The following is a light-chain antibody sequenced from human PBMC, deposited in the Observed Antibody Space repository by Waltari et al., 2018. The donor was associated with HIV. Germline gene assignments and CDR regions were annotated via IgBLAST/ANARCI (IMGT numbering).Light chain of an antibody. CDR2: VNSDGSH. Sequence: QLVLTQSPSASASLGASVKLTCTLSSGHSSYAIAWHQKQAEKGPRYLMKVNSDGSHNKGDGIPDRFSVSSSGAERYLTISSLQSEDEADYYCQTWATGIQVFGGGTKLTVL. V-gene: IGLV4-69*01. J-gene: IGLJ3*02. CDR1: SGHSSYA. CDR3: QTWATGIQV.